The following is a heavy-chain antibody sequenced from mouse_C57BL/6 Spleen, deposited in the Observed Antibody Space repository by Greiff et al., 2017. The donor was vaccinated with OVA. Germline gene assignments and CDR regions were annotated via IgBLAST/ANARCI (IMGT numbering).Heavy chain of an antibody. CDR2: IYPGDGDT. V-gene: IGHV1-82*01. D-gene: IGHD2-4*01. Sequence: QVQLQQSGPELVKPGASVKISCKASGYAFSSSWMNWVKQRPGKGLEWIGRIYPGDGDTNYNGKFKGKATLTADKSSSTAYMQLSSLTSEDSAVCFCARNDYDAGFAYWGQGTLVTVSA. CDR1: GYAFSSSW. CDR3: ARNDYDAGFAY. J-gene: IGHJ3*01.